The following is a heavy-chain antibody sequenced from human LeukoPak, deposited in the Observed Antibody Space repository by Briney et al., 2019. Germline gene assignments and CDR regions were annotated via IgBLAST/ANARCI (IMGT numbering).Heavy chain of an antibody. CDR3: ARDQEGFDY. CDR2: FDPEDGET. V-gene: IGHV1-24*01. Sequence: MHXVRQAPGKGLEWMGGFDPEDGETIYAQKFQGRVTVTRDTSTSTVHMELSGLRSEDTAVYYCARDQEGFDYWGQGTLVTVSS. J-gene: IGHJ4*02.